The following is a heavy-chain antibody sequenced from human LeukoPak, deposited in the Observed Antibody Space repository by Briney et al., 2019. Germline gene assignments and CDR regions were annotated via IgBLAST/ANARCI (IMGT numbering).Heavy chain of an antibody. D-gene: IGHD3-10*01. CDR1: GFTFSSYA. J-gene: IGHJ4*02. CDR3: ARDRGVDSPHFDY. V-gene: IGHV3-23*01. Sequence: GGSLRLSCAASGFTFSSYAMSWVRQAPGKGLEWVSAISGSGDNTYYADSVKGRFTISRDNSKNTLYLQMNSLRAEDTAVYYCARDRGVDSPHFDYWGQGTLVTVSS. CDR2: ISGSGDNT.